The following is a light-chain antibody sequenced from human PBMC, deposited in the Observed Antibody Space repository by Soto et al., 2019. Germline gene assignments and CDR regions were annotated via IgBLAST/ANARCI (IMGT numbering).Light chain of an antibody. CDR1: SSDFGGYNY. CDR2: EVS. Sequence: QSVLTQPASVSGSPGQSITISCTGTSSDFGGYNYVSWYQQHPGKAPKLMIYEVSNRPSGVSNRFSGSKSGNTASLTISGLQAEDEADYYCCSYAGSYTFYVFGTGTKVTVL. V-gene: IGLV2-14*01. J-gene: IGLJ1*01. CDR3: CSYAGSYTFYV.